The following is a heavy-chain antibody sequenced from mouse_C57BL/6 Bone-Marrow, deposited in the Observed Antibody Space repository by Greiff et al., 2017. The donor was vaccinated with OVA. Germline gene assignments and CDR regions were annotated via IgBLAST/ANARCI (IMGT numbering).Heavy chain of an antibody. CDR2: IWRGGST. CDR1: GFSLTSYG. CDR3: AKRDSNYLWYFDV. Sequence: VQLVESGPGLVQPSQSLSITCTVSGFSLTSYGVHWVRQSPGKGLEWLGVIWRGGSTDYNAAFMSRLSITKDNSKSQVFFKMNSLQADDTAIYYCAKRDSNYLWYFDVWGTGTTVTVSS. D-gene: IGHD2-5*01. V-gene: IGHV2-5*01. J-gene: IGHJ1*03.